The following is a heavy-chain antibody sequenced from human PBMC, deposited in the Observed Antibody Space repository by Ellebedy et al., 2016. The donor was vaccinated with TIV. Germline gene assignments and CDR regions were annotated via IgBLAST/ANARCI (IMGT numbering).Heavy chain of an antibody. CDR3: VKTYKSGWYDGGWFDP. Sequence: GESLKISCSASGFTFNNYAMHWVRQTPGKGLEYVSAISGNGDSTYYADFVKGRFTTSRDNSKNTLFLQMSSLRAEDTALYYCVKTYKSGWYDGGWFDPWGQGTLVTVSS. J-gene: IGHJ5*02. V-gene: IGHV3-64D*06. CDR2: ISGNGDST. D-gene: IGHD6-19*01. CDR1: GFTFNNYA.